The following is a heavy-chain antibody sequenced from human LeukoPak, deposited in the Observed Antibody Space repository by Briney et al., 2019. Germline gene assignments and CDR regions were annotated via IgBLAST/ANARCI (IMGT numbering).Heavy chain of an antibody. J-gene: IGHJ4*02. V-gene: IGHV4-61*01. CDR3: ARVTGYIVEDYFDY. CDR1: GGSISSASYY. CDR2: IYYSGST. D-gene: IGHD3-22*01. Sequence: SETLSLTCTVSGGSISSASYYWSWIRQPPGKGLEWIGYIYYSGSTNYNPSLKSRVTISVDTSKNQFSLRLSSVTAADTAVYYCARVTGYIVEDYFDYWGQGTLVTVSS.